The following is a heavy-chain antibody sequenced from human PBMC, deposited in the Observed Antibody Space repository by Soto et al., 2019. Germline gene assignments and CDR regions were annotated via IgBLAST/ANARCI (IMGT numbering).Heavy chain of an antibody. V-gene: IGHV3-53*01. CDR3: TRGDL. J-gene: IGHJ4*02. D-gene: IGHD1-26*01. Sequence: GGSLRLSCAASGFIVSSNYMSWVRQAPGKGLEWVSTIYSAGNSYYVDPVKGRFTISRDISKNTLYLQMNSLRAEDTAVYYCTRGDLWGQGTLVTVSS. CDR2: IYSAGNS. CDR1: GFIVSSNY.